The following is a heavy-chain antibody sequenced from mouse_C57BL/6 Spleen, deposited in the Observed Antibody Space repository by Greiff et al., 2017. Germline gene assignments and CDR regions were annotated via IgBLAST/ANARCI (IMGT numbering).Heavy chain of an antibody. CDR2: IDPSDSET. CDR1: GYTFTSYW. D-gene: IGHD2-4*01. V-gene: IGHV1-52*01. Sequence: VKLQQPGAELVRPGSSVKLSCKASGYTFTSYWMHWVKQRPIQGLEWIGNIDPSDSETHYNQKFKDKATLTVDKSSSPAYMQLSSLTSEDSAVYYCARERLRRNFDYWGQGTTLTVSS. J-gene: IGHJ2*01. CDR3: ARERLRRNFDY.